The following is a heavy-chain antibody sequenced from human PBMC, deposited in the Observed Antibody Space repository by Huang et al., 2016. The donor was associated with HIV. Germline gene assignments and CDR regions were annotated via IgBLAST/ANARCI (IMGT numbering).Heavy chain of an antibody. CDR1: GDSISSSTYY. CDR2: IYYSGST. D-gene: IGHD3-9*01. J-gene: IGHJ3*02. V-gene: IGHV4-39*02. CDR3: ARPYYDTGAEDAFDI. Sequence: QLHLQESGPGLVKPSDTLSLTCTVSGDSISSSTYYWAWIRPSPGKGLEWIGSIYYSGSTHYNPALRSRVTISADTSKNYLSLRVTSMTAADTAVYYCARPYYDTGAEDAFDIWGRGTMVIVSS.